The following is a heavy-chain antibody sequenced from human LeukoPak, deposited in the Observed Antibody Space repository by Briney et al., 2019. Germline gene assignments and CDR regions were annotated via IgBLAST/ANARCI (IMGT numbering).Heavy chain of an antibody. CDR3: ARQQWLARTFDY. D-gene: IGHD6-19*01. CDR1: GYSFTSYW. J-gene: IGHJ4*02. CDR2: IDPSDSYT. V-gene: IGHV5-10-1*01. Sequence: GESLRISCKGSGYSFTSYWISWVRQMPGKGLEWMGRIDPSDSYTNYSPSSQGHVTITADKSTSTAYLQWSSLKASDTAMYYCARQQWLARTFDYWGQGTLVTVSS.